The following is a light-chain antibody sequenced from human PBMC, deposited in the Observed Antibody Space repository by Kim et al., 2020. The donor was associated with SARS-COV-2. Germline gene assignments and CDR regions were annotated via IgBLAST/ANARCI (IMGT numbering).Light chain of an antibody. V-gene: IGLV3-19*01. J-gene: IGLJ2*01. CDR3: NSRDSNDNVV. Sequence: SSELTQDPAVSVALGQTVRITCQGDSLRNYYATWYQQKPGQAPILVIYGKNNRPSGLPDRFSGSSSGHTASFTITGTQAGDEADYYCNSRDSNDNVVFGG. CDR1: SLRNYY. CDR2: GKN.